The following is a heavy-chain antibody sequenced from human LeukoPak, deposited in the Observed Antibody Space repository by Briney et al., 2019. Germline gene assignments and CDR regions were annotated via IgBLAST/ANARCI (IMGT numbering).Heavy chain of an antibody. CDR1: GYLISSGYY. Sequence: PSETLSLTCTVSGYLISSGYYWGWIRQPPGKGLEWIGSVYRSGTTYYDPSFKSRVTISVDTSKNQISLKVRSVTAADTAMYYCARENWVFDYWGQGILVTVSS. CDR3: ARENWVFDY. CDR2: VYRSGTT. V-gene: IGHV4-38-2*02. J-gene: IGHJ4*02. D-gene: IGHD7-27*01.